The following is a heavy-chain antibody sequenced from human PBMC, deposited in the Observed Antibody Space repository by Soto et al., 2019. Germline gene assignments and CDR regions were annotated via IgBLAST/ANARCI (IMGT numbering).Heavy chain of an antibody. Sequence: GGSLRLSCAASGFTFDHFWMSWVRQAPGKGLEWVADIKQDGSDKYYVDSVKGRFTISRDNAKNSLYLQMNSLRAEDTAVYYCTRDHVYYERIIYYYDPFDFGAQGTRVTVSS. CDR2: IKQDGSDK. J-gene: IGHJ3*01. CDR3: TRDHVYYERIIYYYDPFDF. CDR1: GFTFDHFW. D-gene: IGHD3-22*01. V-gene: IGHV3-7*01.